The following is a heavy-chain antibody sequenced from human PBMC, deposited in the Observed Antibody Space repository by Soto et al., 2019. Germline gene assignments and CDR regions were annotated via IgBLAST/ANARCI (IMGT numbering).Heavy chain of an antibody. V-gene: IGHV4-34*01. CDR1: GGSFSGYY. Sequence: QVQLQQWGAGLLKPSETLSLTCAVYGGSFSGYYWSWIHQPPGKGLEWIGEINHSGSTNYNPSLKSRVTISVDTSKNQFSLKLSSVTAADTAVYYCARGLSGYYYGMDVWGQGTTVTVSS. CDR3: ARGLSGYYYGMDV. CDR2: INHSGST. D-gene: IGHD3-10*01. J-gene: IGHJ6*02.